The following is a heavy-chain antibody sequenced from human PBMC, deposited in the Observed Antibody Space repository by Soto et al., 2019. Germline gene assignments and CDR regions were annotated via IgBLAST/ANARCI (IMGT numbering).Heavy chain of an antibody. CDR2: ISWNSGSI. J-gene: IGHJ3*02. Sequence: PGGSLRLSCAASGFTFDDYAMHWVRQAPGKGLEWVSGISWNSGSIGYADSVKGRFTISRDNAKNSLYLQMNSLRAEDTALYYCAREYYYDSSGYRARDAFDIWGQGTMVTV. CDR3: AREYYYDSSGYRARDAFDI. CDR1: GFTFDDYA. V-gene: IGHV3-9*01. D-gene: IGHD3-22*01.